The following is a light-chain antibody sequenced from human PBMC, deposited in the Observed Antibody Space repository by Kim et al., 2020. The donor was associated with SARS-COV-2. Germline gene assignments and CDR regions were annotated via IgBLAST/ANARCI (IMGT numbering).Light chain of an antibody. V-gene: IGLV3-19*01. J-gene: IGLJ3*02. Sequence: SSELTQDPAVSVALGQTVSITCQGDSLRNYYPTWYQQKPGQAPLLVIYGKNNRPSGIPDRFSVSSSGSTASLTISGAQADDEADYYCNLRDSSGNQWVFGGGTQLTVL. CDR3: NLRDSSGNQWV. CDR1: SLRNYY. CDR2: GKN.